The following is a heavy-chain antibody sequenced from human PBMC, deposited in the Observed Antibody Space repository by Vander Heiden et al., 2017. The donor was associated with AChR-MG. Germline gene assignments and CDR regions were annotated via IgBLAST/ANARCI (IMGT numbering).Heavy chain of an antibody. J-gene: IGHJ5*02. V-gene: IGHV3-33*01. CDR1: GFTFSSYG. D-gene: IGHD3-10*01. CDR2: IWYDGSNK. Sequence: QVQLVESGGGVVQPGRSLRLSCAASGFTFSSYGMHWVRQAPGKGLEWVAVIWYDGSNKYYADSGKGRFTISRDNSKNTLYLQMNSLRAEDTAVYYCARGWGFGEKNWFDPWGQGTLVTVSS. CDR3: ARGWGFGEKNWFDP.